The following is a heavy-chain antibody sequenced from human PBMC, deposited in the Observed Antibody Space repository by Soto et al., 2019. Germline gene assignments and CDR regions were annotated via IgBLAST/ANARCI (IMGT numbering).Heavy chain of an antibody. Sequence: ASVKVSCKASGYTFTSYGISGVRQAPGQGLEWMGWISAYNGNTNYAQKLQGRVTMTTDTSTSTAYRELRSLRSDDTAVYYCARDSPVVAGTLKYWGQGTLVTVSS. CDR2: ISAYNGNT. CDR1: GYTFTSYG. V-gene: IGHV1-18*04. CDR3: ARDSPVVAGTLKY. D-gene: IGHD2-15*01. J-gene: IGHJ4*02.